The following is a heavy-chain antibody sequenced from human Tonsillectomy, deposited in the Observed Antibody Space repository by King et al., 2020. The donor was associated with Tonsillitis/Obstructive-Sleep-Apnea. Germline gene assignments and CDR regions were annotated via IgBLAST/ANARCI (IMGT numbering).Heavy chain of an antibody. J-gene: IGHJ3*02. Sequence: VQLVESGGGLVQPGGTLRLSCAASGFTFSSYEMNWVRQAPGKGLEWVSYISSSGSTIYYADSVKGRFTISRDNAKNSLYLQMNSLRAEDTAVYYCARLVVVVVAATQSGFDIWGQGIMVTVSS. D-gene: IGHD2-15*01. V-gene: IGHV3-48*03. CDR2: ISSSGSTI. CDR1: GFTFSSYE. CDR3: ARLVVVVVAATQSGFDI.